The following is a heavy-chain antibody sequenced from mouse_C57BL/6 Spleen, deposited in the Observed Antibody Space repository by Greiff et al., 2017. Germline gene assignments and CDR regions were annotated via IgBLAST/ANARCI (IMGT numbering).Heavy chain of an antibody. D-gene: IGHD3-2*02. J-gene: IGHJ4*01. CDR2: ILPGSGST. Sequence: QVQLQQSGAELMKPGASVKLSCTATGYTFTGYWIEWVKQRPGHGLEWIGEILPGSGSTNYNAKFKGKATFTADTSSNTAYMQLSSLTTEDSAIDTGARSGRRLRLRPYAMGYWGQGTSVTVSS. CDR3: ARSGRRLRLRPYAMGY. CDR1: GYTFTGYW. V-gene: IGHV1-9*01.